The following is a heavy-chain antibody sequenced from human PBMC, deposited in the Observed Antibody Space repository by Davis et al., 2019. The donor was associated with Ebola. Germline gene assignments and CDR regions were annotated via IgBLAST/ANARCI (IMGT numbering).Heavy chain of an antibody. J-gene: IGHJ4*02. CDR3: ARTNWNYGFFDY. CDR2: ISSSGTTI. Sequence: GESLKISCAASGFSFSDYYMSWIRQAPGKGLEWVSYISSSGTTIYYADSVKGRLTISRDNAKNSLYLQMNSLRAEDTAVYYCARTNWNYGFFDYWGQGTLVTVSS. D-gene: IGHD1-7*01. V-gene: IGHV3-11*01. CDR1: GFSFSDYY.